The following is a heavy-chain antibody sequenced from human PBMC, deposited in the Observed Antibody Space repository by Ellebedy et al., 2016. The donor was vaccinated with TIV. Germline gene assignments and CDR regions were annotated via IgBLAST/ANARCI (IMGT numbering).Heavy chain of an antibody. Sequence: PGGSLRLSCAASGFTVSGNYMTWVRQAPGKGLEWVSTIYGGDSTYFADSVNGRFTISRDNSKTTVYLQMDSLRVEYTAVYYCARDPTRSGWFDPWGQGTLVTVSS. CDR2: IYGGDST. D-gene: IGHD3-10*01. CDR1: GFTVSGNY. J-gene: IGHJ5*02. CDR3: ARDPTRSGWFDP. V-gene: IGHV3-66*01.